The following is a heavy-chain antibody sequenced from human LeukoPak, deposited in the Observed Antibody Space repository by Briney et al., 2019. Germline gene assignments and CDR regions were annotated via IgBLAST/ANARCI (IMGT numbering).Heavy chain of an antibody. D-gene: IGHD3-22*01. CDR2: IYYSGST. Sequence: PSETLSLTCTVSGGSISSSSYYWGWIRQPPGKGLEWIGSIYYSGSTNYNPSLKSRVTISVDTSKNQFSLKLSSVTAADTAVYYCARGRYYYDSSGYYYWGQGTLVTVSS. J-gene: IGHJ4*02. V-gene: IGHV4-39*07. CDR1: GGSISSSSYY. CDR3: ARGRYYYDSSGYYY.